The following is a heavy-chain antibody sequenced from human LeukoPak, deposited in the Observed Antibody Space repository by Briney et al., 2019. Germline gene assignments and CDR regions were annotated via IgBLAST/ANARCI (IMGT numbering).Heavy chain of an antibody. CDR1: GFTFSDYY. CDR2: ISCSGSTI. CDR3: ARRGYSYGPSKYYFDY. V-gene: IGHV3-11*04. J-gene: IGHJ4*02. Sequence: PGGSLRLXCAASGFTFSDYYMSWIRQAPGKGLEWVSYISCSGSTIYYADSVKGRFTISRDNAKNSLYLQMNSLRAEDTAVYYCARRGYSYGPSKYYFDYWGQGTLVTVSS. D-gene: IGHD5-18*01.